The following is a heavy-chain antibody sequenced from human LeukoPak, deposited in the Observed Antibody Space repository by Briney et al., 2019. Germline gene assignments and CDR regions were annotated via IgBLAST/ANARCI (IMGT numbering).Heavy chain of an antibody. Sequence: ASVKVSCKASGYTFTSYDINWVREATGQGLEWMGWMNPNSGNTGYAQKFQGRVTMTRNTSISTAYMELSSLRSEDMAVYYCARGRICTLNWFDIWGQGTLVTVSS. D-gene: IGHD1-14*01. CDR1: GYTFTSYD. CDR2: MNPNSGNT. J-gene: IGHJ5*02. CDR3: ARGRICTLNWFDI. V-gene: IGHV1-8*01.